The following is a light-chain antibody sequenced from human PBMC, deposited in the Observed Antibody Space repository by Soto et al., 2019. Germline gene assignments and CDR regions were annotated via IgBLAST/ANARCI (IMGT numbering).Light chain of an antibody. V-gene: IGLV2-14*03. J-gene: IGLJ2*01. CDR3: SSYTTSSTVV. CDR1: SGDIGAYDF. Sequence: QSVLTQPASVSGSPGQSITISCTGTSGDIGAYDFVSWYQQHPGKAPKLMIYDVSLRPSGVSNRFSGSKSGNTASLTVSGLQAEDEADYYCSSYTTSSTVVFGGGTKLTVL. CDR2: DVS.